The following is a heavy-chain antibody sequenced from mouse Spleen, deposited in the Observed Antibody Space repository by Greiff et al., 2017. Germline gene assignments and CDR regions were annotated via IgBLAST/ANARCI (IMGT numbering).Heavy chain of an antibody. CDR2: ISSGGGNT. V-gene: IGHV5-9*01. J-gene: IGHJ3*01. CDR3: ARHYDGYSWFAY. CDR1: GFTFSSYA. Sequence: EVMLVESGGGLVKRGGSLKLSCAASGFTFSSYAMSWVRQTPEKRLEWVATISSGGGNTYYPDSVKGRFTISRDNAKNTLYLQMSSLKSEDTAMYYCARHYDGYSWFAYWGQGTLVTVSA. D-gene: IGHD2-3*01.